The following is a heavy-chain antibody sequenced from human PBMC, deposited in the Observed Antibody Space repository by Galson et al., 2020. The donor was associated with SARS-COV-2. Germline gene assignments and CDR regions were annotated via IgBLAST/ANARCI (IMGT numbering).Heavy chain of an antibody. Sequence: KIGESLKISCAASGFTFSDYYMSWIRQASGKGLEWVSYISSSSSYTNYADPVKGRFTISRDNAKNSLYLQMNSLRAEDTAVYYCARDQQLWRSAYYYYYYMDVWGKGTTVTVSS. CDR2: ISSSSSYT. D-gene: IGHD5-18*01. J-gene: IGHJ6*03. V-gene: IGHV3-11*05. CDR3: ARDQQLWRSAYYYYYYMDV. CDR1: GFTFSDYY.